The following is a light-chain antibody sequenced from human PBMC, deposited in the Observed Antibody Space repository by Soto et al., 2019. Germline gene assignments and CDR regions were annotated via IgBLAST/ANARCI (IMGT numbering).Light chain of an antibody. J-gene: IGKJ1*01. CDR2: AAS. CDR3: QRYDVAPKA. CDR1: RGINNN. V-gene: IGKV1-27*01. Sequence: QMTQSPSSLSASVGDRVTITCRASRGINNNLAWYQQKPGKVPQLLIYAASTLQTGVPSRFSGSGYGADFTLTITSLQPDYVATYYCQRYDVAPKAFGQAPKVEIK.